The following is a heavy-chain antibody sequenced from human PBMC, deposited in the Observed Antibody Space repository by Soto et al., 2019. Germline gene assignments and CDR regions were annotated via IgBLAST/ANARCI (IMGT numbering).Heavy chain of an antibody. Sequence: ASETLSLTCAVSGGSINSGYYSWGWVRQPPGKGLEWIGYIYRSGSTYYNASLKSRVSISVDTSKNQFSLRLTSVTAADTAVYHCVRGGLDYGANSDFFDCWGQGTLVTVSS. CDR3: VRGGLDYGANSDFFDC. CDR1: GGSINSGYYS. V-gene: IGHV4-30-2*01. D-gene: IGHD4-17*01. J-gene: IGHJ4*02. CDR2: IYRSGST.